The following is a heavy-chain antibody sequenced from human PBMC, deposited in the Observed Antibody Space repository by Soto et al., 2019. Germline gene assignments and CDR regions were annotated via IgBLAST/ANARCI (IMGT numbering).Heavy chain of an antibody. CDR1: GGSISSGGYY. J-gene: IGHJ1*01. CDR2: IYYSGST. D-gene: IGHD4-17*01. Sequence: QVQLQESGPGLVKPSQTLSLTCTVSGGSISSGGYYWSWIRQHPGKGLQWIGYIYYSGSTYYNPSLKSRFTISVDTSKNQFSLKLSSVTAADTAVYYCARTDYGDYHVYFQHWGQGTLVTVSS. V-gene: IGHV4-31*03. CDR3: ARTDYGDYHVYFQH.